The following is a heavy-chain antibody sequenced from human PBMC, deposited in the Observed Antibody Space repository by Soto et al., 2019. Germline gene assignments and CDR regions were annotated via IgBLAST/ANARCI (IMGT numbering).Heavy chain of an antibody. J-gene: IGHJ4*02. V-gene: IGHV1-69*13. CDR2: IIPIFGTA. D-gene: IGHD3-22*01. Sequence: ASVKVSCKASGGTFSSYAISWVRQAPGQGLEWMGGIIPIFGTANYAQKFQGRVTITADESTSTAYMELSSLRSEDTAVYYCARDRGDYYYDSSGENLFDYWGQGPLVTVSS. CDR1: GGTFSSYA. CDR3: ARDRGDYYYDSSGENLFDY.